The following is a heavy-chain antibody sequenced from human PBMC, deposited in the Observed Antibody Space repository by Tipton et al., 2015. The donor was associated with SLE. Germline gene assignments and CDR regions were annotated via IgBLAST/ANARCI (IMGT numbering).Heavy chain of an antibody. V-gene: IGHV4-34*01. D-gene: IGHD4-23*01. CDR3: AREGGKTFDY. J-gene: IGHJ4*02. CDR2: IYHRGTT. CDR1: GGSFSSYY. Sequence: TLSLTCVVYGGSFSSYYWSWIRQPPGKGLEWIGEIYHRGTTNYNPSLKSRVTLSVDTSKNQFSLKLSSVTAADTAVYYCAREGGKTFDYWGQGTLVTVSS.